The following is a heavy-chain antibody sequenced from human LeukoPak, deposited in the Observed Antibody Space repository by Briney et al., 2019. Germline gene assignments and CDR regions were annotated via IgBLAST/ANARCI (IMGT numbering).Heavy chain of an antibody. J-gene: IGHJ3*02. D-gene: IGHD3-3*01. Sequence: SETLFLTCTVSGGSISSYYWSWIRQPPGKGLEWIGYINYSETTNYNPSLKRRVTISVDTSKNQFSLRLSSVTAVDTAVYYCARGIFGMVINGFDIWGQGTMVTVSS. CDR3: ARGIFGMVINGFDI. CDR1: GGSISSYY. V-gene: IGHV4-59*01. CDR2: INYSETT.